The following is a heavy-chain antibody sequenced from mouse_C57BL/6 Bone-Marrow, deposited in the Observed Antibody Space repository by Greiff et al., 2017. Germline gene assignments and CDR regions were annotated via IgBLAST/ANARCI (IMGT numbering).Heavy chain of an antibody. CDR3: ANYYGSGHWYFDV. Sequence: EVKLMESGGDLVKPGGSLKLSCAASGFTFSSYGMSWVRQTPDKRLEWVATISSGGSYTYYPDSVKGRFTISRDNAKNTLYLQMSSLKSEDTAMYYCANYYGSGHWYFDVWGTGTTVTVSS. J-gene: IGHJ1*03. V-gene: IGHV5-6*01. D-gene: IGHD1-1*01. CDR1: GFTFSSYG. CDR2: ISSGGSYT.